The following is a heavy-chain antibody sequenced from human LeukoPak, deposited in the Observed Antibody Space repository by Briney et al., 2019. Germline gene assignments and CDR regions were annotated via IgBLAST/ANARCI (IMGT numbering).Heavy chain of an antibody. CDR2: INSDGYSI. CDR1: GFTFSGYW. Sequence: GGSLRLSCAASGFTFSGYWMHWVRQAPGKGLVWVSRINSDGYSITYADSVKGRFTISRDNAKNTLYLQMNSLIAEDTAVYFCARAGYSSEFDSWGQGTLVTVSS. D-gene: IGHD6-19*01. J-gene: IGHJ5*01. V-gene: IGHV3-74*03. CDR3: ARAGYSSEFDS.